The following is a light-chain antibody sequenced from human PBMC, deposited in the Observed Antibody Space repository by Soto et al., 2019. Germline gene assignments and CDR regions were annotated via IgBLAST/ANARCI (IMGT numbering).Light chain of an antibody. V-gene: IGKV3-11*01. J-gene: IGKJ1*01. Sequence: EIVLTQSPATLSLSPGERGTLSCRASQSVSNYLAWYQQKPGQAPRLLIYDASNRATGIPARFSGSGSGTDFTLTISSREPEDFAVYYCQQRSNRPPWTFGQGTKVEIK. CDR2: DAS. CDR1: QSVSNY. CDR3: QQRSNRPPWT.